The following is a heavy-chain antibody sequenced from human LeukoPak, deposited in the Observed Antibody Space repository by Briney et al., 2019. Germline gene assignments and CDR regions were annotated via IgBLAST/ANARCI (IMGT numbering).Heavy chain of an antibody. V-gene: IGHV3-53*01. Sequence: PGGSLRLSCAAFGFTVTRTYMHWVRQAPGKGLEWVSVIYAGGSAYYADSVKGRFTFSRDNSENTFYLQMNSLRVDDTAVYYCGRDVVSSGWYFGLDYWGQGTLVTVSS. CDR1: GFTVTRTY. D-gene: IGHD6-19*01. J-gene: IGHJ4*02. CDR3: GRDVVSSGWYFGLDY. CDR2: IYAGGSA.